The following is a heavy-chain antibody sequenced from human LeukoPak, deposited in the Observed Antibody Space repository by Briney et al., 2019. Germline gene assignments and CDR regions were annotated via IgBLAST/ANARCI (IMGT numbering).Heavy chain of an antibody. CDR3: AKSHRRFSGTYYLDF. CDR2: VSGDGLST. J-gene: IGHJ4*02. CDR1: GFTFYDYA. Sequence: GGTLTLSCAASGFTFYDYAMHWVRQLPGKGLEWVFGVSGDGLSTYYADSMRGRFTISRDNSKNSLHLQMNTLRADDTALYYCAKSHRRFSGTYYLDFWGRGTLVTVAS. V-gene: IGHV3-43*02. D-gene: IGHD1-26*01.